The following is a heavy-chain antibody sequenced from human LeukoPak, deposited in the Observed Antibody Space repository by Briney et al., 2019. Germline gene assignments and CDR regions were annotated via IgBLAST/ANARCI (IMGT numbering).Heavy chain of an antibody. CDR1: GFTFSSYA. D-gene: IGHD5-18*01. CDR3: AKGYTNFYYGMDL. CDR2: ISGSGVST. J-gene: IGHJ6*02. V-gene: IGHV3-23*01. Sequence: PGGSLRLSSAASGFTFSSYAMSWVRQAPGKGLGWVSAISGSGVSTYYADSVKGRFTISRDNSKNTLYLQMNSLRAEDTAVYYCAKGYTNFYYGMDLWGQGTTVTVSS.